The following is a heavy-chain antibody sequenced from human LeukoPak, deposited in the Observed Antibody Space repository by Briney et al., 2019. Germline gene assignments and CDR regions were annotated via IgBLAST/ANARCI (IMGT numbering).Heavy chain of an antibody. D-gene: IGHD2-15*01. CDR1: GFTVSSNF. CDR2: ISSTSSYI. Sequence: PGGSLRLSCAASGFTVSSNFMSWVRQAPGKGLEWVSFISSTSSYIYYADSVKGRFTISRDNAKNSLYLQMNSLRAEDTAVYYCAREGYCSGGSCPVDYWGQGTLVTVSS. CDR3: AREGYCSGGSCPVDY. J-gene: IGHJ4*02. V-gene: IGHV3-21*01.